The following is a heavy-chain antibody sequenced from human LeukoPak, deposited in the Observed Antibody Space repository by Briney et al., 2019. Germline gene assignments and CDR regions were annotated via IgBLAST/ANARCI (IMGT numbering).Heavy chain of an antibody. Sequence: ASVKVSCKXSGYTFTGYYMHWVRQAPGQGLEWMGWINPNSGGTNYAQKFQGRVTMTRDTSISTAYMELSRLRSDDTAVYYCARESTSLRSWFDPRGQGTLVTVSS. CDR3: ARESTSLRSWFDP. D-gene: IGHD2-2*01. J-gene: IGHJ5*02. CDR1: GYTFTGYY. CDR2: INPNSGGT. V-gene: IGHV1-2*02.